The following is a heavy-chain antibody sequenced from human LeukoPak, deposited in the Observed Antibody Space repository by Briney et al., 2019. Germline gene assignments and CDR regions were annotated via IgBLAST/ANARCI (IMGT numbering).Heavy chain of an antibody. CDR1: GFTFSSYA. J-gene: IGHJ1*01. D-gene: IGHD2-2*02. Sequence: PGGSLRLSCAASGFTFSSYAMSWVRQAPGKGLEWVSGISGSGGSTYFADSVKGRFTISRDNSKNTLYLQMNSLRAEDTAVYYCAREVYCSSTSCYTGYFQHWGRGTLVTVSS. CDR2: ISGSGGST. CDR3: AREVYCSSTSCYTGYFQH. V-gene: IGHV3-23*01.